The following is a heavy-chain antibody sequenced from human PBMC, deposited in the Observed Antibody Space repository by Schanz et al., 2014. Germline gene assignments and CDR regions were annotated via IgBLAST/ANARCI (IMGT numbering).Heavy chain of an antibody. Sequence: EVQLLDSGGGLVQPGGSLRLSCAASGFTFSTYAMSWVRQAPGKGLEWVSAISSSGSYIYYADSVKGRFTISRDNAKNSLYLQMNSLRAEDTAVYYCARDRGYCSGGSCLTFDYWGQGALVTVSS. CDR2: ISSSGSYI. V-gene: IGHV3-21*01. CDR3: ARDRGYCSGGSCLTFDY. D-gene: IGHD2-15*01. CDR1: GFTFSTYA. J-gene: IGHJ4*02.